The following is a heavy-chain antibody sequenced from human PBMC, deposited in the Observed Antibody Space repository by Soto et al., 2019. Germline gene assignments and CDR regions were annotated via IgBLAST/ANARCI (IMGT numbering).Heavy chain of an antibody. J-gene: IGHJ6*03. CDR2: IYYSGST. V-gene: IGHV4-59*01. CDR3: ARGVGVTTNYYYYMDV. D-gene: IGHD4-17*01. Sequence: SETLSLTCTVSGGSISSYYWSWIRQPPGKGLEWIGYIYYSGSTNYNPSLKSRVTISVDTSKNQFSLKLSSVTAADTAVYYCARGVGVTTNYYYYMDVWGKGTTVTVSS. CDR1: GGSISSYY.